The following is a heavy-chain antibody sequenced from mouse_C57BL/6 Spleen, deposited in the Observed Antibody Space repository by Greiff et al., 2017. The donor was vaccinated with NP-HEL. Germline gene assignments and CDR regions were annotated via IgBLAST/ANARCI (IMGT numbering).Heavy chain of an antibody. CDR1: GYSITSGYY. CDR3: ARKNSNYFYYAMDY. J-gene: IGHJ4*01. Sequence: DVKLQESGPGLVKPSQSLSLTCSVTGYSITSGYYWNWIRQFPGNKLEWMGYISYDGSNNYNPSLKNRISITRDTSKNQFFLKLNSVTTEDTATYYCARKNSNYFYYAMDYWGQGTSVTVSS. CDR2: ISYDGSN. V-gene: IGHV3-6*01. D-gene: IGHD2-5*01.